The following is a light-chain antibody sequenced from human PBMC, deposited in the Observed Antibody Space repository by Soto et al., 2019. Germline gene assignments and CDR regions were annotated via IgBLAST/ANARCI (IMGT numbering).Light chain of an antibody. J-gene: IGKJ4*01. CDR2: DAS. V-gene: IGKV3-11*01. CDR3: HQRSSWPLT. CDR1: QSISTY. Sequence: EIVLTQSPATLSLSPGERATLSCRASQSISTYLAWYQQKPGQPPKLLIYDASHRATGIPARFGGSGSGTDFTLTISNLEPEDFAVYYCHQRSSWPLTVGGGTKVDSK.